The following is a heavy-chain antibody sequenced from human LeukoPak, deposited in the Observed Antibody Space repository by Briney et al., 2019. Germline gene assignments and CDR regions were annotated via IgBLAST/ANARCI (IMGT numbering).Heavy chain of an antibody. J-gene: IGHJ4*02. CDR3: TRGNDFWSGYSDY. V-gene: IGHV3-20*04. CDR2: INWNAGST. Sequence: GGSLRLSCAASGFTFDDYGMTWVRQAPGKGLEWVSGINWNAGSTGYADSVKGRFTISRDNAKNTLFLQMSSLRAEDTAVYYCTRGNDFWSGYSDYWGQGTLVTVSS. CDR1: GFTFDDYG. D-gene: IGHD3-3*01.